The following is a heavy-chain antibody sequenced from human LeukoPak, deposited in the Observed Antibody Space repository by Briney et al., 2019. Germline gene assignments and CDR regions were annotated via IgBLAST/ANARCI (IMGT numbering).Heavy chain of an antibody. CDR3: VRSLLGRDDY. J-gene: IGHJ4*02. Sequence: SGGSLRLSCAASGFTFSGCAMSWVRQAPGKGLEWVSGISGSDGSTYYADSVKGRFTISRDNAKNTLYLQMNSLRVEDTAVYYCVRSLLGRDDYWGQGTLVTVSS. D-gene: IGHD1-26*01. CDR1: GFTFSGCA. CDR2: ISGSDGST. V-gene: IGHV3-23*01.